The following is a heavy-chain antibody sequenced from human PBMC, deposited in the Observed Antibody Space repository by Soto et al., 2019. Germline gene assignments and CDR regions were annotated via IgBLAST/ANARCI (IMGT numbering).Heavy chain of an antibody. D-gene: IGHD3-9*01. CDR1: GGSISSGGYY. V-gene: IGHV4-31*03. Sequence: SETLSLTCTVSGGSISSGGYYWTWIRQHPGKGLEYIGYIYYSGTYYNPSLKSRVTISVDTSKNQFSLKLSSVTAADTAVYYCWGVCLGAYDTRGGGYAFDIWGQGTMVTVSS. J-gene: IGHJ3*02. CDR3: WGVCLGAYDTRGGGYAFDI. CDR2: IYYSGT.